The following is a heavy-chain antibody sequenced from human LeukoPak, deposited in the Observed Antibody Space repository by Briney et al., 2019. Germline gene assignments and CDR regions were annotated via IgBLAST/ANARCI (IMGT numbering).Heavy chain of an antibody. V-gene: IGHV4-4*07. J-gene: IGHJ4*02. D-gene: IGHD1-7*01. CDR2: IYTSGSI. Sequence: SETLSLTCTVSGGSISSYYWSWIRQPAGKGLEWIGRIYTSGSITYNPSLKSRVSMSVDTSKNQFSLKLSSVTAADTAVYYCASLNWNYGVRWGQGTLVTVSS. CDR1: GGSISSYY. CDR3: ASLNWNYGVR.